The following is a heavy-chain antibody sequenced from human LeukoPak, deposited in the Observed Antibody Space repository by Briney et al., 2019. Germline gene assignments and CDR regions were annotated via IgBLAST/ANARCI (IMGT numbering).Heavy chain of an antibody. CDR3: AKAKSYYSNYDY. J-gene: IGHJ4*02. D-gene: IGHD4-11*01. CDR1: GFTFSNYG. CDR2: MQYDGSDI. V-gene: IGHV3-30*02. Sequence: GGSLRLSCVASGFTFSNYGTHWVRQAPGKGLEWVTFMQYDGSDIFYADSVKGRFTISRDNSKNTLYLQVNSLRAEDTAVYYCAKAKSYYSNYDYWGQGTLVTVSS.